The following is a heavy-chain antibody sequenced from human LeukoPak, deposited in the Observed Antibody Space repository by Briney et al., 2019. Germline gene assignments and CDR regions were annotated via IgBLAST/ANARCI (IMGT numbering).Heavy chain of an antibody. Sequence: GGSLRLSCAASGFTFSSYAMHWVRQAPGKGLEWVAVISYDGSNKYYADSVKGRFTISRDNSKNTLYLQMNSLRAEDTAVYYCAREAPPGPYDSSGYYYEFDYWGQGTLVTVSS. CDR3: AREAPPGPYDSSGYYYEFDY. CDR2: ISYDGSNK. V-gene: IGHV3-30*04. J-gene: IGHJ4*02. D-gene: IGHD3-22*01. CDR1: GFTFSSYA.